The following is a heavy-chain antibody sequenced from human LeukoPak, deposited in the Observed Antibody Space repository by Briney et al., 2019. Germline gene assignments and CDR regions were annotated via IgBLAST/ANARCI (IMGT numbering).Heavy chain of an antibody. V-gene: IGHV3-53*01. CDR2: IYSGGST. CDR1: GFTVSSNY. CDR3: ARDRRSDYPDAFDI. D-gene: IGHD4-17*01. J-gene: IGHJ3*02. Sequence: GGSLRLSCAASGFTVSSNYMSWVRQAPGKGLEWVSVIYSGGSTYYADPVKGRFTISRDNSKNTLYLQMNSLRAEDTAVYYCARDRRSDYPDAFDIWGQGTMVTVSS.